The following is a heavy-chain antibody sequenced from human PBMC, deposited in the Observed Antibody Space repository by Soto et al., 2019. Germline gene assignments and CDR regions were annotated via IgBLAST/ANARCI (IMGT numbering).Heavy chain of an antibody. D-gene: IGHD3-16*01. Sequence: SETLSLTCAVYGGSFSGYYWSWIRQPPGKGLEWIGEINHSGSTNYNPSLKSRVTLSVDTSKNQFSLKLSSVTAADTAVYYCARHGHWAPLDDWGQGTLVT. CDR3: ARHGHWAPLDD. V-gene: IGHV4-34*01. CDR2: INHSGST. CDR1: GGSFSGYY. J-gene: IGHJ4*02.